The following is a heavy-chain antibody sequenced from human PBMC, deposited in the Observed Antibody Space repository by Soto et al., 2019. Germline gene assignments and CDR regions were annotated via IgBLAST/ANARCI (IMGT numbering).Heavy chain of an antibody. J-gene: IGHJ4*02. D-gene: IGHD6-13*01. Sequence: SCPTLVNPTQTLTLTCTFSGFSLSTSGMRXSWIRQPPGKALEWLARIDWDDDKFYSTCLKTRLTISKDTSKNQVVLTMTNMDPVDTATYYCARTLYSRGTFDYRCQGTLVTVAS. CDR1: GFSLSTSGMR. CDR2: IDWDDDK. CDR3: ARTLYSRGTFDY. V-gene: IGHV2-70*04.